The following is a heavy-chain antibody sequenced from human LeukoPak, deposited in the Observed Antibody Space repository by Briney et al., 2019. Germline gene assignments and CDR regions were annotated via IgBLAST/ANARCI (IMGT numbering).Heavy chain of an antibody. V-gene: IGHV3-23*01. Sequence: GGSLRLSCATSGFIFNYYAMSWVRQAPGKGLEWVSGISGSDGSTYYADSVKGRFSISRDNSKKTLFLQMNSLRAEDTAVYYYAKSGYSSGWFRAFDIWGQGTLVTVSS. D-gene: IGHD6-19*01. CDR3: AKSGYSSGWFRAFDI. CDR1: GFIFNYYA. J-gene: IGHJ3*02. CDR2: ISGSDGST.